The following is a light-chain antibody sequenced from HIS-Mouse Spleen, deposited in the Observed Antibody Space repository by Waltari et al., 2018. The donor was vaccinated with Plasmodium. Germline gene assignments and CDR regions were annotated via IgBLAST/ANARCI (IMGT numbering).Light chain of an antibody. CDR2: DKK. CDR3: GTWDSSLSAGVV. V-gene: IGLV1-51*01. Sequence: QSVLTQPPSVSAAPGQKVTISCSGSSSNIGNNYVPWYQQLPGTAPKLLIYDKKKRPSGIPDRFSGSKSGTSATLGITGLQTGDEADYYCGTWDSSLSAGVVFGGGTKLTVL. CDR1: SSNIGNNY. J-gene: IGLJ2*01.